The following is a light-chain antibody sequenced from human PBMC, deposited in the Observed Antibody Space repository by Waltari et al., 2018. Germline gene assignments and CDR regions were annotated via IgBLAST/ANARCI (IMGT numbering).Light chain of an antibody. CDR3: MQALQSPLT. J-gene: IGKJ4*01. CDR1: QTLLNSNGYNY. V-gene: IGKV2-28*01. CDR2: SGS. Sequence: DVVMTQSPLFLPVTPGEPASISCRSSQTLLNSNGYNYLDRFLQKPGQSPQLLIYSGSNRASGVPDRFSGSGSGTDFTLKISRVEAEDVGIYYCMQALQSPLTFGGGTKVEIK.